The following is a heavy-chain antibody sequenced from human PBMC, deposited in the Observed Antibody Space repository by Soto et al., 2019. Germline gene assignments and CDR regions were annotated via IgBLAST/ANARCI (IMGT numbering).Heavy chain of an antibody. CDR1: GYTFTGYY. J-gene: IGHJ6*03. CDR2: INPNSGGT. D-gene: IGHD2-2*01. Sequence: ASVKVSCKASGYTFTGYYMHWVRQAPGQGLEWMGWINPNSGGTNYAQKFQGWVTTTRDTSISTAYMELSRLRSDDTAVYYCARGDCSSTSCYYYYMDVWGKGTTVTVSS. CDR3: ARGDCSSTSCYYYYMDV. V-gene: IGHV1-2*04.